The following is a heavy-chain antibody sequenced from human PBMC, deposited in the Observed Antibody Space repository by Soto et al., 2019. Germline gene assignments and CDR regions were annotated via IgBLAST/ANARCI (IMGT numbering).Heavy chain of an antibody. J-gene: IGHJ4*02. CDR2: IIPIFGTA. CDR3: ASGGWEMATILREFDY. Sequence: QVQLVQSGAEVKKPGSSVKVSCKASGGTFSSYAISWVRQAPGQGLEWMGGIIPIFGTANYAQKFQGRVTITEDESTSTDYMELSSLRSEDTAVYYCASGGWEMATILREFDYWGQGTLVTVSS. D-gene: IGHD5-12*01. V-gene: IGHV1-69*12. CDR1: GGTFSSYA.